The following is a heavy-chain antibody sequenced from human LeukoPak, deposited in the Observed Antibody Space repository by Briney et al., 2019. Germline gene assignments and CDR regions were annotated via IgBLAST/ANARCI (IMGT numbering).Heavy chain of an antibody. J-gene: IGHJ6*03. CDR3: ARVTLWFGARPNYYYYMDV. V-gene: IGHV3-23*01. Sequence: GGSLRLSCAASGFTFSSYAMSWVRQAPGKGLEWVSAISGSGGSTYYADSVKGRFTISRDNSKNTLYLQMNSLRAEDTAVYYCARVTLWFGARPNYYYYMDVWGKGTTVTVSS. CDR1: GFTFSSYA. CDR2: ISGSGGST. D-gene: IGHD3-10*01.